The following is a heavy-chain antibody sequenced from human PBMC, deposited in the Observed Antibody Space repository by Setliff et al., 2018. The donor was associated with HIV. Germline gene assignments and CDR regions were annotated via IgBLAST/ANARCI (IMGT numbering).Heavy chain of an antibody. D-gene: IGHD2-2*01. CDR2: IFYSGST. CDR3: ARHHLVDPFDY. J-gene: IGHJ4*01. Sequence: SETLSLTCTVYGASISSSGYYWGWIRQPPGKGLEWIGTIFYSGSTYYNPSLKSRLIMSVDTSKNQFSLKLSSVTAADTAVYYCARHHLVDPFDYWGHGTLVTVSS. CDR1: GASISSSGYY. V-gene: IGHV4-39*01.